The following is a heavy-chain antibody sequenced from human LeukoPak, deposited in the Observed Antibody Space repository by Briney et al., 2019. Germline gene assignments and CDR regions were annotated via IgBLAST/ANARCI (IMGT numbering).Heavy chain of an antibody. CDR2: INQGGSEK. Sequence: GGSLRLSCAASGFTFSSYWMSWVRQAPGKGLEWVANINQGGSEKYYVDSVKGRFTISRDNAKNLLYLQMNSLRDEDTAVYYCARDSGLGAHIWGQGTMVTVSS. J-gene: IGHJ3*02. CDR1: GFTFSSYW. CDR3: ARDSGLGAHI. D-gene: IGHD1-26*01. V-gene: IGHV3-7*01.